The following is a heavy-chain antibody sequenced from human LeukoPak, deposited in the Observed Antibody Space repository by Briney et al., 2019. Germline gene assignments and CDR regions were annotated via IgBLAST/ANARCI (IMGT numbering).Heavy chain of an antibody. Sequence: GGSLRLSCAASGFTFDDYAMHWVRQAPGKGLEWVSGISWNSGSIGYADSVKGRFTISRDNAKNSLYLQMSSLRAEDTALYYCAKDSGYYPQYYFDYWGQGTLVTVSS. CDR2: ISWNSGSI. CDR1: GFTFDDYA. D-gene: IGHD3-22*01. J-gene: IGHJ4*02. V-gene: IGHV3-9*01. CDR3: AKDSGYYPQYYFDY.